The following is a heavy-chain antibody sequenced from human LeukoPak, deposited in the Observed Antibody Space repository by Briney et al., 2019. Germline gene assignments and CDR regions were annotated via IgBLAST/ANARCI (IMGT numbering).Heavy chain of an antibody. CDR2: ISGSGGST. D-gene: IGHD6-19*01. Sequence: GGSLRLSCAASGFTVSSNYMSWVRQAPGKGLEWVSAISGSGGSTYYADSVKGRFTISRDNSKNTLYLQMNSLRAEDTAVYYCAKNAGYSSGWYGYWGQGTLVTVSS. V-gene: IGHV3-23*01. CDR3: AKNAGYSSGWYGY. J-gene: IGHJ4*02. CDR1: GFTVSSNY.